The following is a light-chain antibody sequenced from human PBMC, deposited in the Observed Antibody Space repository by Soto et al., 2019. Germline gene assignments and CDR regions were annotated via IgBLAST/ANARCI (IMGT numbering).Light chain of an antibody. Sequence: IVMTQFPDSLAVSLGERASINCKSRQSILYYSNRKNYLAWYQQTNGQTPKMLIYWASTRESGVPDRFSGNRSGTDFTLPLSSLQAEDVAVYCRQQYYDTLVTFGQGTRLEIK. J-gene: IGKJ5*01. CDR2: WAS. V-gene: IGKV4-1*01. CDR1: QSILYYSNRKNY. CDR3: QQYYDTLVT.